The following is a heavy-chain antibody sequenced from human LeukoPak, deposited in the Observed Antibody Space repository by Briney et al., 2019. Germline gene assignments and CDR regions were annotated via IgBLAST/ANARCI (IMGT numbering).Heavy chain of an antibody. CDR3: ARDGLGDCSSTSCYLIAFDI. CDR1: GFTVSSNS. Sequence: SGGSLRLSCTVSGFTVSSNSMSWVRQAPGKGLEWVSFIYSDNTHYSDSVKGRFTISRDNSKNTLYLQMNSLRAEDTAVYYCARDGLGDCSSTSCYLIAFDIWGQGTMVTVSS. J-gene: IGHJ3*02. V-gene: IGHV3-53*01. D-gene: IGHD2-2*01. CDR2: IYSDNT.